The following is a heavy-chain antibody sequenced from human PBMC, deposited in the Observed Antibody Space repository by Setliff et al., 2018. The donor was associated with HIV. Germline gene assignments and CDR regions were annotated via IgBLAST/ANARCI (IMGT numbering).Heavy chain of an antibody. V-gene: IGHV1-46*01. D-gene: IGHD3-10*01. Sequence: ASVKVSCKASGYIFTSYYIHWVRQAPGQGLEWMGIINPSGGSTTYAQKFQGRVTMTRDTSTSTVYMELSSLRSEDTAVYYCAKDPGRRGGYDGYFDFWGRGTLVTVSS. CDR2: INPSGGST. CDR3: AKDPGRRGGYDGYFDF. J-gene: IGHJ4*02. CDR1: GYIFTSYY.